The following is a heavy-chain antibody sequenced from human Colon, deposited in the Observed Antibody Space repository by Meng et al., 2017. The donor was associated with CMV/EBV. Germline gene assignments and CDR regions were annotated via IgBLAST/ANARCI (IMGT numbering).Heavy chain of an antibody. J-gene: IGHJ4*01. CDR1: EFAFRAFW. CDR3: ARGETVLSWSTLDY. V-gene: IGHV3-74*03. D-gene: IGHD1-26*01. CDR2: IKPDGTAT. Sequence: GDARGALIQPGGSLRFSCSASEFAFRAFWMHWVRQSQGKGLEWISEIKPDGTATSYADSVRGRFTISRDNAENTLYLHMNSLRAEDTAVYYCARGETVLSWSTLDYWGHGALVTVSS.